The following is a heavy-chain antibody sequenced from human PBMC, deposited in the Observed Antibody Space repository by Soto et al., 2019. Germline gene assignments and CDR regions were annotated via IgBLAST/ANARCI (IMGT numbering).Heavy chain of an antibody. CDR3: ARVGDIVVVVAARWGVDAFDI. CDR2: ISAYNGNT. CDR1: GYTFTSYG. J-gene: IGHJ3*02. Sequence: ASVKVSCKASGYTFTSYGISWVRQAPGQGLEWMGWISAYNGNTNYAQKLQGRVTMTTDTSTSTAYMELRSLRSDDTAVYYCARVGDIVVVVAARWGVDAFDIWGQGTMVTVSS. V-gene: IGHV1-18*01. D-gene: IGHD2-15*01.